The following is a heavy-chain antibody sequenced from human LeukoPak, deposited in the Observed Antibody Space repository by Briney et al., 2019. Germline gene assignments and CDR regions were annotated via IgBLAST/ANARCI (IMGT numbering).Heavy chain of an antibody. V-gene: IGHV4-34*01. CDR3: ARVVVLQSFGLLSGQMRAFDY. J-gene: IGHJ4*02. CDR1: GGSFSGYY. CDR2: INHSGST. D-gene: IGHD3-16*01. Sequence: SETLSLTCAVYGGSFSGYYWSWSRQPPGKGLEWTGEINHSGSTNYSPSLKSRVTISVDTSKNQFSLKLSSVTAADTAVYYCARVVVLQSFGLLSGQMRAFDYWGQGNLVTVSS.